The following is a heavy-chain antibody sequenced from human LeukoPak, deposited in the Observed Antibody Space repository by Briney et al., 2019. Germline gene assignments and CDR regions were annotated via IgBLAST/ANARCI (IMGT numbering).Heavy chain of an antibody. J-gene: IGHJ4*02. CDR2: IKQDGSET. Sequence: PGGSLRLSCAASRFTLSNYWMSWVRQAPGKGLECVANIKQDGSETYYVDSVKGRFTISRDNAKNSLSLQMNSLRAEDTAVYYCARQRGSGCLDYWGQGTLVTVSS. CDR1: RFTLSNYW. D-gene: IGHD6-19*01. CDR3: ARQRGSGCLDY. V-gene: IGHV3-7*01.